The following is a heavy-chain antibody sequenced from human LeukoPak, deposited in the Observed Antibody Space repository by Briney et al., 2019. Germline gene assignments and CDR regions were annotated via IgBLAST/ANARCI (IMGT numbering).Heavy chain of an antibody. D-gene: IGHD6-6*01. J-gene: IGHJ5*02. Sequence: GESLKISCKGSGYTFSTYWIAWVRQIPGKGMEWMGIIYPYDSDTRYSPSFQGTVTISADKSIRTAYLQWSSLRASDTAMYYCARQLRESITANWFDPWGQGTQVTVYS. CDR2: IYPYDSDT. CDR1: GYTFSTYW. CDR3: ARQLRESITANWFDP. V-gene: IGHV5-51*01.